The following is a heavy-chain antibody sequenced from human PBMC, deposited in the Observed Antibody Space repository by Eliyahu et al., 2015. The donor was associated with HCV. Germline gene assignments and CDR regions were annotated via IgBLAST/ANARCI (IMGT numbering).Heavy chain of an antibody. J-gene: IGHJ6*02. D-gene: IGHD1-26*01. Sequence: EVQLVESGGGLVKPGGSLRLSCAASGFTFSSYSMNWVRQAPGKGLEWVSSISSSSSYIYYADSVKGRFTISRDNAKNSLYLQMNSLRAEDTAVYYCARVWEPTSGYGMDVWGQGTTVTVSS. CDR1: GFTFSSYS. CDR2: ISSSSSYI. V-gene: IGHV3-21*01. CDR3: ARVWEPTSGYGMDV.